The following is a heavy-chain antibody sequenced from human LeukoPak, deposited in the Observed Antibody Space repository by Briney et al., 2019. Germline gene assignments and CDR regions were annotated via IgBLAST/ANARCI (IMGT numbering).Heavy chain of an antibody. V-gene: IGHV4-59*01. CDR1: GGSISSYY. Sequence: PSETLSLTCTVSGGSISSYYWSWIRQPPGKGLEWIGYIYYSGSTNYNPSLKSRVTISVDTSKNQFSLKLSSVTAADTAVYYCARDYGYSSSAGFDYWGQGTLVTVSS. J-gene: IGHJ4*02. D-gene: IGHD6-6*01. CDR2: IYYSGST. CDR3: ARDYGYSSSAGFDY.